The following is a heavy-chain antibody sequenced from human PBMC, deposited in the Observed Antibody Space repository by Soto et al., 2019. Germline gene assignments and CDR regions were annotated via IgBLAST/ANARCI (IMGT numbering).Heavy chain of an antibody. D-gene: IGHD2-15*01. CDR1: GYSFTSYW. CDR3: ARPRYPGRGYYGMDV. V-gene: IGHV5-51*01. J-gene: IGHJ6*02. CDR2: IYPGDSDT. Sequence: GASLKISCKGSGYSFTSYWIGWVRQMPGKGLECMGIIYPGDSDTRYSPSFQGQVTISADKSISTAYLQWSSLKASDTAMYYCARPRYPGRGYYGMDVWGQGTTVTVS.